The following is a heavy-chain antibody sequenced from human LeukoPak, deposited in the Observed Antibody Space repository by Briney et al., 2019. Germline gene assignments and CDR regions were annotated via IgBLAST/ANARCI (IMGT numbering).Heavy chain of an antibody. V-gene: IGHV4-38-2*01. CDR3: ARNYSSSVYNWFDT. CDR2: FFHRGNT. CDR1: DFSIISAHY. D-gene: IGHD2-2*01. Sequence: PSETLPLSCAVSDFSIISAHYWGWIRQPPGKGLEWIGSFFHRGNTHYNPSLRSRVSVPIDTSQNHFSLKLSSVTAADTAMYFFARNYSSSVYNWFDTLGEGALVTVSS. J-gene: IGHJ5*02.